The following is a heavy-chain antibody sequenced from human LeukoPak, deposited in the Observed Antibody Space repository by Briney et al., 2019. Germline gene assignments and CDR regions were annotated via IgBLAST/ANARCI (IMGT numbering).Heavy chain of an antibody. D-gene: IGHD7-27*01. CDR2: IRFDGSNT. V-gene: IGHV3-30*02. CDR3: AFDPGY. CDR1: GLTFSNYA. Sequence: GGSLRLSCAVSGLTFSNYAMSWVRQAPGKGLEWVAFIRFDGSNTYYADSVKGRFTISRDNSKNTLYLQMNRLTVEATAVYYCAFDPGYWGQGTLVTVSS. J-gene: IGHJ4*02.